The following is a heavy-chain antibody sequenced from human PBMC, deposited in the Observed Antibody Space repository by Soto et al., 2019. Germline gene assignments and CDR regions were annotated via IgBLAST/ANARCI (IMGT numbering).Heavy chain of an antibody. V-gene: IGHV3-64D*08. Sequence: GGSLRLSCSASGFTFSSYAMHWVRQAPGKGLEYVSSISSNGGGTYYADSVKGRFTISRDNSKNTLSLQMSSLRAEDTAVYYCVKDRRDILTTVAFDIWGQGTMVTVSS. D-gene: IGHD3-9*01. J-gene: IGHJ3*02. CDR3: VKDRRDILTTVAFDI. CDR2: ISSNGGGT. CDR1: GFTFSSYA.